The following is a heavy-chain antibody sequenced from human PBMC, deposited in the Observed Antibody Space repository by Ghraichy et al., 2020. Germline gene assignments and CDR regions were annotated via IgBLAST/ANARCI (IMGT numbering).Heavy chain of an antibody. CDR3: ARVRCRIPLYDL. CDR2: IYHSGNT. J-gene: IGHJ5*02. V-gene: IGHV4-31*03. Sequence: SETLSLTCNVSGDAINGGGYYWAWLRRHAGKGLEWIGHIYHSGNTYYNPSLKSRIGLSVDTSRHQFSLEMSSVTAADTAVYFCARVRCRIPLYDLWGRGTLVIVAS. CDR1: GDAINGGGYY. D-gene: IGHD2-21*01.